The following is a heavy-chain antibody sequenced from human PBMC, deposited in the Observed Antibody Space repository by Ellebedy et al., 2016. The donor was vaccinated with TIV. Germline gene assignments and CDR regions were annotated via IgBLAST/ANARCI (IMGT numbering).Heavy chain of an antibody. D-gene: IGHD6-19*01. CDR1: GGSISSSTYY. CDR2: IYYGGNT. V-gene: IGHV4-39*01. CDR3: ARRAVAATQGAFDN. Sequence: MPSETLSLTCTVSGGSISSSTYYWGWIRQPPGTGLEWIGDIYYGGNTYYNPSLKSRVTISVDTSNNQFSLRLTSVAAADTAVYFCARRAVAATQGAFDNWGPGALVTVSS. J-gene: IGHJ4*02.